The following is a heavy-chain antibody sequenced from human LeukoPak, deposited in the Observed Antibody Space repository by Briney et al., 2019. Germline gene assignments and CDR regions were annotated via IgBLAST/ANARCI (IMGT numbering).Heavy chain of an antibody. CDR2: IKEDGSET. J-gene: IGHJ4*02. CDR1: GFTFSRHW. D-gene: IGHD3-10*01. CDR3: ARPLSGAISPGY. Sequence: GGSLRLSCAASGFTFSRHWMTWVRQAPGRGLEWVANIKEDGSETFYGDSVKGRFTISRDNAENSLNLQMNNLRPEDTAMYYCARPLSGAISPGYWGQGTLVTVSP. V-gene: IGHV3-7*01.